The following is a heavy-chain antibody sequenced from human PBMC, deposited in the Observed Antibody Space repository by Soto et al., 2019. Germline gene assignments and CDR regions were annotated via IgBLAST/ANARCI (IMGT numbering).Heavy chain of an antibody. CDR3: AAEDIPLFGVLIPQIDY. J-gene: IGHJ4*02. CDR1: GGSISSGDYY. Sequence: QVQLQESGPGLVKPSQTLSLTCTVSGGSISSGDYYWSWIRQPPGKSLEWIGYIYYRGNTYYNPXQKSRRTMSLXXSXNXXSLKQSSVTAADTAVYYCAAEDIPLFGVLIPQIDYWGQGTLVTVSS. V-gene: IGHV4-30-4*01. D-gene: IGHD3-3*01. CDR2: IYYRGNT.